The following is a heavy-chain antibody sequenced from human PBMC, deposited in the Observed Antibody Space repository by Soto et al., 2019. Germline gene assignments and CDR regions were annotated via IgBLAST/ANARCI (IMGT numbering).Heavy chain of an antibody. CDR2: ISWNSGSI. V-gene: IGHV3-9*01. J-gene: IGHJ6*02. CDR1: GFTFDDYA. CDR3: AKDRRYCSSTSCPYYYYSMDV. Sequence: PGGSLRLSCAASGFTFDDYAMHWVRQAPGKGLEWVSGISWNSGSIGYADSVKGRFTISRDNAKNSLYLQMNSLRAEDTALYYCAKDRRYCSSTSCPYYYYSMDVWGQGTTVTVSS. D-gene: IGHD2-2*01.